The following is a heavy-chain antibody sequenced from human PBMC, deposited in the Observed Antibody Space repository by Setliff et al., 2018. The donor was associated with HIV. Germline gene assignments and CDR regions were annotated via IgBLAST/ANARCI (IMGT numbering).Heavy chain of an antibody. CDR2: IIPVFGII. Sequence: SVKVSCKASGGTFSSYGISWVRQAPGQGLEWIGEIIPVFGIIDYGQRFLGRVTTTADKSTSTAYMELSSLTSEDTAVYYCARGASGGPLYFWGQGTMVTVSS. CDR1: GGTFSSYG. CDR3: ARGASGGPLYF. D-gene: IGHD6-25*01. J-gene: IGHJ4*02. V-gene: IGHV1-69*10.